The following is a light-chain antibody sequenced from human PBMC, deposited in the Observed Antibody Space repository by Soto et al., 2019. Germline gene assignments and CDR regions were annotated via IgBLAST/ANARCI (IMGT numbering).Light chain of an antibody. CDR1: QSVSNN. Sequence: EIVMTQSPATLSVSPGERATLSCRASQSVSNNLAWYQQKPGQAPRLLIYFATTRATGIPARFSGSGSGTEFTLTISSLQSEDFAVYSCQQYNKWPLPFGGGTKVE. J-gene: IGKJ4*01. V-gene: IGKV3-15*01. CDR2: FAT. CDR3: QQYNKWPLP.